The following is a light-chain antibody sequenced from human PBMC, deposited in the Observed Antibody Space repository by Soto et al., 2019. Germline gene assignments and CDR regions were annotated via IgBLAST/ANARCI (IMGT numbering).Light chain of an antibody. CDR3: QQNYSTRIT. CDR1: QSISSY. CDR2: AAS. Sequence: DIQMTQSPSSLSASVGDRVTITCRASQSISSYLNWYQQKPGKAPKLLIYAASSLQSGVPSRFSGSGSGTDFTLTISSLLPEDYATYYCQQNYSTRITFGQGTPLEIK. J-gene: IGKJ5*01. V-gene: IGKV1-39*01.